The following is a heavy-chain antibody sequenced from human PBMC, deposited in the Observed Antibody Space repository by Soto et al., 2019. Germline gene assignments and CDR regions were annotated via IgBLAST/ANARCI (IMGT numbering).Heavy chain of an antibody. J-gene: IGHJ4*02. CDR2: IIPIFGTA. CDR1: GGTFSSYA. CDR3: ARGHPSDPGWLQSEGQYYFDY. Sequence: QVQLVQSGAEVKKPGSSVKVSCKASGGTFSSYAISWVRQAPGQGLEWMGGIIPIFGTANYAQKFQGRVTITADESTSTAYMELSSLRSEDTVVYYCARGHPSDPGWLQSEGQYYFDYWGQGTLVTVSS. V-gene: IGHV1-69*01. D-gene: IGHD5-12*01.